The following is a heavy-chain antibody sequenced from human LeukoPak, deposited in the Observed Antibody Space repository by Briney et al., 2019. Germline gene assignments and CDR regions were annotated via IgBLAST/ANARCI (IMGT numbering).Heavy chain of an antibody. CDR3: ARDRRLAMVRGVTYRNWFDP. Sequence: GGSLRLSCAASGFTFSSYAMHWVRQAPGKGLEWVAVISYYGSNKYYADSVRGRFTISRDNSKNTLYLQMNSLRAEDTAVYYCARDRRLAMVRGVTYRNWFDPWGQGTLVTVSS. CDR1: GFTFSSYA. V-gene: IGHV3-30-3*01. CDR2: ISYYGSNK. D-gene: IGHD3-10*01. J-gene: IGHJ5*02.